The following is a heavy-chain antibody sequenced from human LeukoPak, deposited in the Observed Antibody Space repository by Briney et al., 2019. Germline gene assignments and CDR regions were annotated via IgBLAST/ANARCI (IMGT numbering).Heavy chain of an antibody. CDR3: ATYRQVLLPFES. D-gene: IGHD2-8*02. J-gene: IGHJ4*02. V-gene: IGHV3-23*01. CDR2: IFPSGGEI. CDR1: RFTFSTFA. Sequence: GGSPRLSCEASRFTFSTFAMIWVRQPPGKGLEWVSSIFPSGGEIHYADSVRGRFTISRDNSKSTLSLQMNSLRAEDTAIYYCATYRQVLLPFESWGQGTLVTVSS.